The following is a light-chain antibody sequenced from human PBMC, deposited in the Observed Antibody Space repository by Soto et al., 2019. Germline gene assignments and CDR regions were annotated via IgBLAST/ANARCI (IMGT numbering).Light chain of an antibody. V-gene: IGKV3-20*01. Sequence: EIVLTQSPGTLSLSPGERATLSCRASQSVSSSYLAWYQQKPGQAPRLLIYGASSRATGIPDRFSGSGSGTDFTLTISRLEPEDFAVYHRQQYGSSPPEVTFGPGTKVDIK. J-gene: IGKJ3*01. CDR3: QQYGSSPPEVT. CDR1: QSVSSSY. CDR2: GAS.